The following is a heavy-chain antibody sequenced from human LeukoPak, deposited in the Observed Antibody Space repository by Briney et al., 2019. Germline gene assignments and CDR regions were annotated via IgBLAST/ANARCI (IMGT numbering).Heavy chain of an antibody. D-gene: IGHD3-3*01. CDR3: ARHRTAGLEFSFDY. J-gene: IGHJ4*02. Sequence: SETLSLTCTVSGGSISSSSYYWGWIRQPPGKGLEWIGSIYYSGSTYYNPSLKSRVTISVDTSKNQFSLKLSSVTAADTAVYYCARHRTAGLEFSFDYWGQGTLVTVSS. CDR2: IYYSGST. V-gene: IGHV4-39*01. CDR1: GGSISSSSYY.